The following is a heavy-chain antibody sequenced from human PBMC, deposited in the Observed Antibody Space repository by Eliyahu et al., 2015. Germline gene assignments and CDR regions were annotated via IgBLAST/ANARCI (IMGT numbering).Heavy chain of an antibody. CDR2: VSTTWTT. J-gene: IGHJ6*03. V-gene: IGHV4-4*07. Sequence: QVQLQESGPGLVKTSETLSLSCTVSGGSISHDYWSWMRQPAGKGLEWIGRVSTTWTTFYHPSLKSRVTMSLDTSKNQFSLKLTSVTVADTAMYYCTRDIYYYMDVWGKGTTVIVSS. CDR1: GGSISHDY. CDR3: TRDIYYYMDV.